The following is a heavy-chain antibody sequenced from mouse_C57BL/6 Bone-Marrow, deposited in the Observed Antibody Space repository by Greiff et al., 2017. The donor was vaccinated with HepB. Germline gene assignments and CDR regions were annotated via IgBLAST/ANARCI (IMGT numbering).Heavy chain of an antibody. J-gene: IGHJ1*03. V-gene: IGHV5-15*01. CDR2: ISNLAYSI. Sequence: EVNVVESGGGLVQPGGSLKLSCAASGFTFSDYGMAWVRQAPRKGPEWVAFISNLAYSIYYADTVTGRFTISRENAKNTRYLEMSSLMSEDTAMYYCARLGVRRDWYFDGWGTGTTVTVSS. CDR1: GFTFSDYG. D-gene: IGHD2-14*01. CDR3: ARLGVRRDWYFDG.